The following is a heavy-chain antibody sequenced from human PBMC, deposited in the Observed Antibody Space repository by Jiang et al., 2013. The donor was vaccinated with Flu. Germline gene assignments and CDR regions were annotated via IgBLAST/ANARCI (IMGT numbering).Heavy chain of an antibody. CDR2: ISSSSSGYI. CDR1: GFTFSTYS. D-gene: IGHD4-17*01. CDR3: ARSYGDYPSYNYYYGMDV. Sequence: VQLLESGGGLVKPGGSLRLSCAASGFTFSTYSMNWVRQAPGKRLEWVSSISSSSSGYIYHADSVKGRFTVSRDDAKSSLYLQMNSLRAEDTAVYYCARSYGDYPSYNYYYGMDVWGQGT. J-gene: IGHJ6*02. V-gene: IGHV3-21*01.